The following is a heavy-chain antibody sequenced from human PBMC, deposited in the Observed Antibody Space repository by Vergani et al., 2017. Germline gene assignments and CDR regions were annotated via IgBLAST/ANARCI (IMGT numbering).Heavy chain of an antibody. J-gene: IGHJ4*02. D-gene: IGHD3-22*01. CDR3: AREGNYYDSTGFGPGGSFD. V-gene: IGHV1-8*03. CDR1: RYTFTSYD. Sequence: QVQLVQSGAEVKKPGASVKVSCKASRYTFTSYDINWVRQATGQGLEWMGWMNPNSGNTGYAQKFQGRVTITRNTSISTAYMELSSLRPEDTAVYYCAREGNYYDSTGFGPGGSFDWGPGTLVTVSS. CDR2: MNPNSGNT.